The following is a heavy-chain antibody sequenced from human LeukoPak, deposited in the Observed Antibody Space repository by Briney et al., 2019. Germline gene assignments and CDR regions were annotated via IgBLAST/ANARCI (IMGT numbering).Heavy chain of an antibody. Sequence: GGSLRLSCAASGFTFSSYAMSWVRQAPGKGLEWVSAISGSGGSTYYADSVKGRFTISRDNSKNTLYLQMNSLRAEDTAVYYCARVVRQWLSIRYWGQGTLVTVSS. D-gene: IGHD6-19*01. CDR2: ISGSGGST. J-gene: IGHJ4*02. CDR1: GFTFSSYA. V-gene: IGHV3-23*01. CDR3: ARVVRQWLSIRY.